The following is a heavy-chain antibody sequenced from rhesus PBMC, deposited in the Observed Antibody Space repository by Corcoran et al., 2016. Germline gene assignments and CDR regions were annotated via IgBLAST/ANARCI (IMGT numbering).Heavy chain of an antibody. D-gene: IGHD2-21*01. CDR3: ATMVYCTGSGCGY. CDR2: VDPEDGEA. V-gene: IGHV1-111*02. Sequence: EVQLVQSGAEVKKPGASVKISCKASGYTFTDYYLHWVRQAPGKGLEWMGRVDPEDGEAIHAQKFQDRGTITADTYTDTAYMELSSLRSEETAVYYCATMVYCTGSGCGYWGQGVLVTVSS. J-gene: IGHJ4*01. CDR1: GYTFTDYY.